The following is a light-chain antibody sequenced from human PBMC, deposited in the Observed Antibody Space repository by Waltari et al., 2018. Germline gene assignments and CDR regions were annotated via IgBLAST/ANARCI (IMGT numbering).Light chain of an antibody. CDR2: NNK. CDR1: SSNVGSNT. V-gene: IGLV1-44*01. CDR3: AAWDDSLIRVV. Sequence: QSVLTQPPSASGTPGQRVTISCSGSSSNVGSNTVNWYQQLPGTAPKLVIYNNKQRPSGVPDRFSGSKSGTSASLAISGLQSEDEADYYCAAWDDSLIRVVFGGGTKLTVL. J-gene: IGLJ2*01.